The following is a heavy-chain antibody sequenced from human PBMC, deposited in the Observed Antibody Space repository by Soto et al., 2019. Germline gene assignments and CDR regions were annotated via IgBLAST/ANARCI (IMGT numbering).Heavy chain of an antibody. J-gene: IGHJ4*02. CDR3: TSDTFGARDS. V-gene: IGHV3-9*01. CDR1: GFAFDDYV. D-gene: IGHD2-15*01. Sequence: PGGSLRLSCAASGFAFDDYVMHWVRQPPGRGLECVSSITWNGGTIRYVDSVKGRFTISRDNAKNPLYLQMNSLRAEDTAVYYCTSDTFGARDSWGQGTLVTVSS. CDR2: ITWNGGTI.